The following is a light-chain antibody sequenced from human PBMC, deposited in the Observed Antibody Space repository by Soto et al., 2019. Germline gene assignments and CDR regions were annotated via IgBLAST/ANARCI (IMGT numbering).Light chain of an antibody. CDR3: QQRSSFVT. J-gene: IGKJ5*01. CDR1: QSIGNY. CDR2: DAS. Sequence: IVLTQSPSILSLAAGERATLSWGASQSIGNYLAWYQHKPGQPPRPLIYDASDRATGVPARFSGSGSGTDFTLTISSLQSEDFAVYYCQQRSSFVTFGQGTRLEIK. V-gene: IGKV3-11*01.